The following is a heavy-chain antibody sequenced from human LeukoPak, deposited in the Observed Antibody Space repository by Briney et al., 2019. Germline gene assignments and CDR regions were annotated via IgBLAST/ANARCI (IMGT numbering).Heavy chain of an antibody. J-gene: IGHJ4*02. CDR1: GGSISSYY. CDR3: ARGYDFWSGYYLFSFDY. V-gene: IGHV4-59*01. CDR2: IYYSGST. Sequence: SETLSLTCTVSGGSISSYYWSWLRQPPGKGLEWIGYIYYSGSTNYNPSLKSRVTISVDTSKNQFSLKLSSVTAADTAVYYCARGYDFWSGYYLFSFDYWGQGTLVTVSS. D-gene: IGHD3-3*01.